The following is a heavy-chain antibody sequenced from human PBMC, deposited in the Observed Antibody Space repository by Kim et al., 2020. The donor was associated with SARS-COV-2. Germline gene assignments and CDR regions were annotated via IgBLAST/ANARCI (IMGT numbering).Heavy chain of an antibody. CDR3: ARTQSYYYGSGSYNY. J-gene: IGHJ4*02. V-gene: IGHV1-18*01. CDR2: ISVYTANR. CDR1: GYTFTNYG. Sequence: ASVKVSCKASGYTFTNYGISWVRQAPGQGLEWMGSISVYTANRNYAQKLQGRVTMTTDTTTSTAYMELRNLTSDDTAVYYCARTQSYYYGSGSYNYWGQGTLVTVSS. D-gene: IGHD3-10*01.